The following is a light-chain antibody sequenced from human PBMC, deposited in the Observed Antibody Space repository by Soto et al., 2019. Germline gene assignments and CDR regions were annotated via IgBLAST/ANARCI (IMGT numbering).Light chain of an antibody. CDR1: QTVTDH. Sequence: EIVMTQSPAILSVSPGERATLSCRASQTVTDHLAWYQEKPGQSPRLLIYAASTRATGIPARFSGSGSGTEFTLTISSLQSEDFAVYYCQQYNSWLHTFDQGTKLEIK. J-gene: IGKJ2*01. V-gene: IGKV3-15*01. CDR3: QQYNSWLHT. CDR2: AAS.